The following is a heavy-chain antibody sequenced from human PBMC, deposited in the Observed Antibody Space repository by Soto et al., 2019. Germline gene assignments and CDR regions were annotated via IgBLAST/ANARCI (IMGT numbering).Heavy chain of an antibody. J-gene: IGHJ6*02. D-gene: IGHD3-3*01. V-gene: IGHV5-51*01. Sequence: GESLKISCKGSGYSFTSYWIGWVRQMPGKGLEWMGIIYPGDSDTRYSPSFQGQVTISADKSISTAYLQWSSLKASDTAMYYCARAPVRFYDFWSFFYSDTPAYYGMDVWGQGTTVTVYS. CDR1: GYSFTSYW. CDR2: IYPGDSDT. CDR3: ARAPVRFYDFWSFFYSDTPAYYGMDV.